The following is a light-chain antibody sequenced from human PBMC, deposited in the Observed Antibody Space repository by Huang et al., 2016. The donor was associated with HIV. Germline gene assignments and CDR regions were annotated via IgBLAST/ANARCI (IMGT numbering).Light chain of an antibody. Sequence: EIVLTQSPGTLSLSPGERATLSCRASQSVSSSYLAWYQQKPGQAPRLLIFGASSRATCIPDRFSGFGSGTDFTLTISRLEPEDFAVYYCQQYGSSPLTFGGGTKVEIK. CDR2: GAS. J-gene: IGKJ4*01. CDR1: QSVSSSY. V-gene: IGKV3-20*01. CDR3: QQYGSSPLT.